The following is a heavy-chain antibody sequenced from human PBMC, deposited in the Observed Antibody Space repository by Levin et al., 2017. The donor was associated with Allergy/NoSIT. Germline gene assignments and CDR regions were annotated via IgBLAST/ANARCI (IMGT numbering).Heavy chain of an antibody. Sequence: PGGSLRLSCAASGFTFSSYGMHWVRQAPGKGLEWVAVIWYDGSNKYYADSVKGRFTISRDNSKNTLYLQMNSLRAEDTAVYYCARDPDYGGNPGGYDHDAFDIWGQGTMVTVSS. V-gene: IGHV3-33*01. J-gene: IGHJ3*02. CDR1: GFTFSSYG. D-gene: IGHD4-23*01. CDR3: ARDPDYGGNPGGYDHDAFDI. CDR2: IWYDGSNK.